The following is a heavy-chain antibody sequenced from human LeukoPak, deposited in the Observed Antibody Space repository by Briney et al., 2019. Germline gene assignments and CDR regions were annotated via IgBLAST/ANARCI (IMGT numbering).Heavy chain of an antibody. J-gene: IGHJ4*02. V-gene: IGHV1-46*01. D-gene: IGHD6-13*01. CDR2: NNPSGAST. CDR3: ARFSSNWYSSFDY. Sequence: ASVKVSCKASGYTFTNYYMHWVRQAPGQGLEWMGINNPSGASTGYAQKFQGRVTMTWDTSTSTVYMELSSLRSEDTAVYYCARFSSNWYSSFDYWGQGTLVTVSS. CDR1: GYTFTNYY.